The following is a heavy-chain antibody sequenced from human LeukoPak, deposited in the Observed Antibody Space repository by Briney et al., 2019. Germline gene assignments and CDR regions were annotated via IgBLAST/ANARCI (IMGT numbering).Heavy chain of an antibody. CDR3: ARDRRKEKVVPAAMHY. CDR2: IIPIFGTA. D-gene: IGHD2-2*01. CDR1: GYSFTTYA. V-gene: IGHV1-69*05. J-gene: IGHJ4*02. Sequence: ASVKVSCKASGYSFTTYAMNWVRQAPGQGLEWMGGIIPIFGTANYAQKFQGRVTITTDESTSTAYMELSSLRSEDTAVYYCARDRRKEKVVPAAMHYWGQGTLVTVSS.